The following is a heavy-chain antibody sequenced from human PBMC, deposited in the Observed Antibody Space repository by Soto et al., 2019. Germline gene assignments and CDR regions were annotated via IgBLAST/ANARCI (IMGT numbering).Heavy chain of an antibody. CDR3: ARVACSGGSCYSGGYYYYYGIDV. D-gene: IGHD2-15*01. Sequence: PSETLSLTWAVYGGSFSGYYWSWIRQLPGKGMEWIGEIKHRRTTNYNPALESRVTISVDTSKNPFSRKLSTVTAADTAVYYCARVACSGGSCYSGGYYYYYGIDVWGQGTTVTVSS. J-gene: IGHJ6*02. CDR2: IKHRRTT. V-gene: IGHV4-34*01. CDR1: GGSFSGYY.